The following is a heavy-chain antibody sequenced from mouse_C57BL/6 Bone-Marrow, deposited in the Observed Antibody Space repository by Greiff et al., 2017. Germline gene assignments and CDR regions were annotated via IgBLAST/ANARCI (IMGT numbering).Heavy chain of an antibody. V-gene: IGHV1-72*01. CDR2: IDPNSGGT. D-gene: IGHD1-1*01. CDR3: ASEGDYYGSSSRWYFDV. J-gene: IGHJ1*03. CDR1: GYTFTSYW. Sequence: QVQLQQPGAELVKPGASVQLSCKASGYTFTSYWMHWVKQRPGRGLEWIGRIDPNSGGTKYTETFKSKATLTVDKSSSTSYMPLSSLTSEASAVYFCASEGDYYGSSSRWYFDVRGTGTTVTVSS.